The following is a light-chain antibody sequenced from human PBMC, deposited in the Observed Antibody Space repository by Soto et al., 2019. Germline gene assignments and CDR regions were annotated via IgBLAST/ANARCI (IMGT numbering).Light chain of an antibody. CDR1: QDISTW. V-gene: IGKV1-12*01. Sequence: DIQMTHSPSSVSASVGDRVTITCRASQDISTWLVWYQQTAGKDPRLLIYAASSLRSGVPSWFSGSGSGTNFTLTSSGLQPEDFATYFCQQASSFPLTFGGGTKVEI. CDR3: QQASSFPLT. CDR2: AAS. J-gene: IGKJ4*02.